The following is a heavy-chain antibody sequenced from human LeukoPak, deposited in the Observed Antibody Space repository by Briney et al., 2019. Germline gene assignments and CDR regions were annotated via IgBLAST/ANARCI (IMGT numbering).Heavy chain of an antibody. CDR2: ISGSGGST. J-gene: IGHJ6*03. Sequence: ETLSLTCTVSGGSISSSSYYWGWIRQPPGKGLEWVSAISGSGGSTYYADSVKGRFTISRDNSKNTLYLQMNSLRAEDTAVYYCATEGPEIAARPYYYYYMDVWGKGTTVTVSS. V-gene: IGHV3-23*01. CDR1: GGSISSSSYY. CDR3: ATEGPEIAARPYYYYYMDV. D-gene: IGHD6-6*01.